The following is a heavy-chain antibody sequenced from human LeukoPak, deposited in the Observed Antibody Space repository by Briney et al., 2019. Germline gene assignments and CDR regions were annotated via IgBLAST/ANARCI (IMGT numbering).Heavy chain of an antibody. J-gene: IGHJ4*02. CDR2: ISYDGSNK. D-gene: IGHD6-13*01. CDR1: GFTFNNSP. V-gene: IGHV3-30-3*01. CDR3: ASGAAGRMN. Sequence: GGSLRLSCAASGFTFNNSPMHWVRQAPGKGLEWVAVISYDGSNKYYADSVKGRFTISRDNSKNTLYLQMNSLRAEDTAVYYCASGAAGRMNWGQGTLVTVSS.